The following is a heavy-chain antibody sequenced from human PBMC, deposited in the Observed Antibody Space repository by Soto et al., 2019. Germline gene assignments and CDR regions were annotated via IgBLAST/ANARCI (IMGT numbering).Heavy chain of an antibody. D-gene: IGHD6-13*01. CDR2: IYYSGST. CDR1: GGSISSYY. Sequence: SATLSLTCTVSGGSISSYYWSWIRQPPGKGLEWIGYIYYSGSTNYNPSLKSRVTISVDTSKNHFSLKLSFVSVADTAVYYCARVYSSLHYFDYWGQGTLVTVSS. V-gene: IGHV4-59*01. CDR3: ARVYSSLHYFDY. J-gene: IGHJ4*02.